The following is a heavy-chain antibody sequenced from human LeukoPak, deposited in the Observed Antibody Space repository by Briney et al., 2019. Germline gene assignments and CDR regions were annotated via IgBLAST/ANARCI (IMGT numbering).Heavy chain of an antibody. CDR2: INPNSGGT. Sequence: ASVKVSCKASGYTFTGYYMHWVRQAPGQGLEWMGWINPNSGGTNYAQKFQGWVTMTRDTSISTAYMELSRLRSDDTAVYYCARGWTYYYGMDVWGQGTPVTVSS. CDR3: ARGWTYYYGMDV. J-gene: IGHJ6*02. V-gene: IGHV1-2*04. CDR1: GYTFTGYY.